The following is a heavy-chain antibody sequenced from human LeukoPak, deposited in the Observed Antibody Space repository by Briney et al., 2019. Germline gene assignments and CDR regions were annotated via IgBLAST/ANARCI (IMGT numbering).Heavy chain of an antibody. V-gene: IGHV4-30-2*01. J-gene: IGHJ5*02. CDR2: IYHSGST. CDR1: GGSISSGGYY. D-gene: IGHD1-26*01. Sequence: SQTLSLTCTVSGGSISSGGYYWSWIRQPPGRGLEWIGYIYHSGSTYYNPSLKSRVTISVDRSKNQFSLKLSSVTAADTAVYYCARDKVGSRTVNWFDPWGQGTLVTVSS. CDR3: ARDKVGSRTVNWFDP.